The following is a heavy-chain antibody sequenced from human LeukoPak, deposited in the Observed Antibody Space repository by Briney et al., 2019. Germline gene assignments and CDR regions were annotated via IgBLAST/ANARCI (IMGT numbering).Heavy chain of an antibody. Sequence: ASVKVSCKASGYTFTGYYIHWVRQAPGQGLEWMGWINPNSGGTNYAQKFQGRVTMTRDTSISTAYMELSRLRSDDTAVYYCARSGIAVAGRSSYFDYWGQGTLVTVSS. CDR3: ARSGIAVAGRSSYFDY. V-gene: IGHV1-2*02. D-gene: IGHD6-19*01. CDR1: GYTFTGYY. CDR2: INPNSGGT. J-gene: IGHJ4*02.